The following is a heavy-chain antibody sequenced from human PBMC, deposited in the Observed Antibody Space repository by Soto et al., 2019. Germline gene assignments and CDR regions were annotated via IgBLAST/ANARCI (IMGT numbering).Heavy chain of an antibody. J-gene: IGHJ4*02. Sequence: GGSLRLSCAASGFTFSDYYMSWIRQAPGKGLEWVSYISSSGSTIYYADSVKGRFTISRDNAKNSLYLQMNSLRAEDTAVYYCARVPRYCSGGSCYPTIDYWGQGTLVTVSS. CDR3: ARVPRYCSGGSCYPTIDY. CDR2: ISSSGSTI. D-gene: IGHD2-15*01. V-gene: IGHV3-11*01. CDR1: GFTFSDYY.